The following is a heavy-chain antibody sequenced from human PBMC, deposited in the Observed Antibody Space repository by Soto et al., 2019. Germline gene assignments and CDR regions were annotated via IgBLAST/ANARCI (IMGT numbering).Heavy chain of an antibody. V-gene: IGHV1-18*01. J-gene: IGHJ6*02. Sequence: QVQLVQSGAEVKKPGASVKVSCKASGYTFTSYGISWVRQAPGQGLEWMGWISAYNGNTNYAQKLQGRVTMTTDTTPSTAYMELRSLRSDDTAVYYCARLHYYGSGSYGGYYYGMDLWGQGTTVTVSS. CDR1: GYTFTSYG. D-gene: IGHD3-10*01. CDR3: ARLHYYGSGSYGGYYYGMDL. CDR2: ISAYNGNT.